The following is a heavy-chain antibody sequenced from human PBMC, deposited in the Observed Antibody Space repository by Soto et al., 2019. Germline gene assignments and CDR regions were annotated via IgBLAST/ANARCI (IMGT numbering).Heavy chain of an antibody. J-gene: IGHJ5*02. V-gene: IGHV3-33*01. CDR3: ERGSIAARPNWFDP. D-gene: IGHD6-6*01. Sequence: GGSLRLSCAASGFTFSSYGMHWVRQAPGKGLEWVAVIWYDGSNKYYADSVKGRFTISRDNSKNTLYLQMNSLRAEDTAVYYCERGSIAARPNWFDPWGQGPLVSVSS. CDR1: GFTFSSYG. CDR2: IWYDGSNK.